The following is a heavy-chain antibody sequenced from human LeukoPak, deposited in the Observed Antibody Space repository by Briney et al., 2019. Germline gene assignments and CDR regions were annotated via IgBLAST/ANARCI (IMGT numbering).Heavy chain of an antibody. CDR1: GYTFTSYA. D-gene: IGHD6-6*01. J-gene: IGHJ4*02. CDR2: VGPYHGNT. CDR3: AKNFRTLASRRTSPFDS. V-gene: IGHV1-18*01. Sequence: ASVKVSCKASGYTFTSYAINWVRQAPGQGLEWMGWVGPYHGNTTYAQKFQGRLAITTDKSTTTAYMELRSLTSDDTALYYCAKNFRTLASRRTSPFDSWGQGTLVIVSS.